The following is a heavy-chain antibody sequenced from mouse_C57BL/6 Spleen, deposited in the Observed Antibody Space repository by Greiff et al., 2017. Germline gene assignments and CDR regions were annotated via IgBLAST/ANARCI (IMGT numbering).Heavy chain of an antibody. V-gene: IGHV5-9-1*02. D-gene: IGHD4-1*01. CDR1: GFTFSSYA. J-gene: IGHJ4*01. Sequence: EVKLVESGEGLVKPGGSLKLSCAASGFTFSSYAMSWVRQTPEKRLEWVAYISSGGDYIYYADTVKGRFTISRDNARNTLYLQMSSLKYEDTAMYYCTRQMTGTSYYAMDYWGQGTSVTVSS. CDR3: TRQMTGTSYYAMDY. CDR2: ISSGGDYI.